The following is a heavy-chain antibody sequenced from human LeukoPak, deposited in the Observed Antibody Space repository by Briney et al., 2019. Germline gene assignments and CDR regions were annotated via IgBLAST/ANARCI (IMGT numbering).Heavy chain of an antibody. Sequence: KPSQSLSLTRGFSGPSVGASFSDYYWTRVRQPAGKGLEWLGLISSTGRTDYNPSLQGQAALSVDPSKNGFYLTLMSVHAGDTALYSWVRSLGPAPGWSSEPWGRSTLITVSS. CDR3: VRSLGPAPGWSSEP. D-gene: IGHD6-19*01. CDR2: ISSTGRT. CDR1: GPSVGASFSDYY. J-gene: IGHJ2*01. V-gene: IGHV4-4*07.